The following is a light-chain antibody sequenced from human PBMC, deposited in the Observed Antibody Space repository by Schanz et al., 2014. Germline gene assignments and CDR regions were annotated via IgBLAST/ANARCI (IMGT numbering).Light chain of an antibody. Sequence: DIQMTQSPSSLSASIGDRVTITCRTSQNIDSYLNWYQHKPGKAPKVPIHSASVLQRGVPSRFSGSESGTDFTLTISSLQPEDFATYFCQQSHDGVWTFGQGTTVEIK. V-gene: IGKV1-39*01. CDR2: SAS. CDR1: QNIDSY. J-gene: IGKJ1*01. CDR3: QQSHDGVWT.